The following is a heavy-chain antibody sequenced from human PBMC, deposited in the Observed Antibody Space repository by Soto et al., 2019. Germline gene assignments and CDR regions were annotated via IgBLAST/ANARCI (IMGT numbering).Heavy chain of an antibody. CDR3: AKEVAVAVYYYYYGMDV. J-gene: IGHJ6*02. Sequence: EVQLVESGGGLVQPGGSLRLSCAASGFTFSSYWMSWVRQAPGKGLEWLANIKQDGSEKYYVDSVKGRFTISRDNAKNSLYLQMNSLRAEDTAVYYCAKEVAVAVYYYYYGMDVWGQGTTVTVSS. D-gene: IGHD6-19*01. V-gene: IGHV3-7*03. CDR2: IKQDGSEK. CDR1: GFTFSSYW.